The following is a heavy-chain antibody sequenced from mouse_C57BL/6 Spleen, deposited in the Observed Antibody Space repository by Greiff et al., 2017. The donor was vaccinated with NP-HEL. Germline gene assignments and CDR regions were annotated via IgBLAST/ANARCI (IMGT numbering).Heavy chain of an antibody. CDR1: GYTFTSYW. CDR2: IDPSDSYT. Sequence: QVQLQQPGAELVKPGASVKLSCKASGYTFTSYWMQWVKQRPGQGLEWIGEIDPSDSYTNYNQKFKGKATLTVDTSSSTAYMQLSSLTSEDSAVYYCARGEDDYDGVDYWGQGTSVTVSS. CDR3: ARGEDDYDGVDY. J-gene: IGHJ4*01. D-gene: IGHD2-4*01. V-gene: IGHV1-50*01.